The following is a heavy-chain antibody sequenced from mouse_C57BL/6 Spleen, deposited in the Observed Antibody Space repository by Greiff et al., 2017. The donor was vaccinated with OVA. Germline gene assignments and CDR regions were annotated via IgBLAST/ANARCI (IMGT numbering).Heavy chain of an antibody. CDR2: ISDGGSYT. Sequence: DVMLVESGGGLVKPGGSLKLSCAASGFTFSSYAMSWVRQTPEKRLEWVATISDGGSYTYYPDNVKGRFTLSRDNAKNNLYLQMSHLKSEDTAMYYCARGDYYGSSPFDYWGQGTTLTVSS. J-gene: IGHJ2*01. CDR3: ARGDYYGSSPFDY. D-gene: IGHD2-1*01. V-gene: IGHV5-4*03. CDR1: GFTFSSYA.